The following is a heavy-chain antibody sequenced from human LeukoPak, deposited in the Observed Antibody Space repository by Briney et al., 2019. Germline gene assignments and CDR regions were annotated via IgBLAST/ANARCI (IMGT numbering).Heavy chain of an antibody. V-gene: IGHV3-7*03. J-gene: IGHJ4*02. CDR2: IRGNGSDK. CDR1: GFTFSNFW. CDR3: ARDYNYCPADS. Sequence: GGSLRLSCTVSGFTFSNFWMTWVRQTPGKGREWVANIRGNGSDKNYVDSVKGGFTISRDNAKNSFYLQMNSLRADDTAVYYCARDYNYCPADSWGQGTLVTVS. D-gene: IGHD3-22*01.